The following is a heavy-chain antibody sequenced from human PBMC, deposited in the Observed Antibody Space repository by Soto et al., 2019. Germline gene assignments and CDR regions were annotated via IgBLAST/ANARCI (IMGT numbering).Heavy chain of an antibody. V-gene: IGHV4-34*01. Sequence: SETLSLTCAVYCGSFSGYYWSWIRQPPGKGLEWIGEINHSGSTNYNPSLKSRVTISVDTSKNQFSLKLSSVTAADTAVYYCAREVVIAARLGFDPWGQGTLVTVSS. CDR3: AREVVIAARLGFDP. CDR2: INHSGST. CDR1: CGSFSGYY. D-gene: IGHD6-6*01. J-gene: IGHJ5*02.